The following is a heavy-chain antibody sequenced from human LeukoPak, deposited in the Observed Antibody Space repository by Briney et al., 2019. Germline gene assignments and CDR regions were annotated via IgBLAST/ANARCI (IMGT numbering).Heavy chain of an antibody. V-gene: IGHV4-30-2*01. CDR2: IYHSGST. CDR3: ARVGYYYSVDY. CDR1: GGSISSGGYS. D-gene: IGHD3-22*01. Sequence: SQTLSLTCAVSGGSISSGGYSWSWIRQPPGKGLEWIGYIYHSGSTYYNPSLKSRVTISVDRSKNQFSLKLSSVTAADTAVYYRARVGYYYSVDYWGQGTLVTVSS. J-gene: IGHJ4*02.